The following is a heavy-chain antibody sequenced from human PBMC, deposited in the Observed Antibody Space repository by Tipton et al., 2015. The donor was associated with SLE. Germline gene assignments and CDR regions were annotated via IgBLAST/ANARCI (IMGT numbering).Heavy chain of an antibody. Sequence: SLRLSCAASGFTFSDYYMKWIRQAPGKGLEWVSYISTSGSSTYYADSVKGRFTISRDNAKNSLYLQMNSLRAEDTAVYYCARDVRLLNQYYYYMDVWGKGTTVTVSS. CDR2: ISTSGSST. CDR3: ARDVRLLNQYYYYMDV. CDR1: GFTFSDYY. D-gene: IGHD5-18*01. V-gene: IGHV3-11*01. J-gene: IGHJ6*03.